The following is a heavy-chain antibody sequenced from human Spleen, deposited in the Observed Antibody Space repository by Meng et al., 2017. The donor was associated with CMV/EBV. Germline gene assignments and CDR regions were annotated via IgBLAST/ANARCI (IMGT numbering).Heavy chain of an antibody. CDR1: GYTFTGYY. CDR2: INSNSGGT. J-gene: IGHJ4*02. D-gene: IGHD3-3*01. Sequence: ASVKVSCKASGYTFTGYYIHWVRQAPGQGLEWMGWINSNSGGTNYAQKFQGRVTMTRDTSISTAYMELSRLRSDDTAVYYCARGYPIFGVDTMGGYWGQGTLVTVSS. V-gene: IGHV1-2*02. CDR3: ARGYPIFGVDTMGGY.